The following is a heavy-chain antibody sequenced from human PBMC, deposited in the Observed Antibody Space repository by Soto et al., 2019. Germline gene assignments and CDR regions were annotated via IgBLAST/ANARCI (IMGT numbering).Heavy chain of an antibody. CDR3: ARGSAYYDFWSGYPNGNWFDP. CDR1: GGTFSSYA. V-gene: IGHV1-69*01. J-gene: IGHJ5*02. CDR2: IMPIFVTA. D-gene: IGHD3-3*01. Sequence: QVQLVQSGAEVKKPGSSVKVSCKASGGTFSSYAISWVRQAPGQGLEWMGGIMPIFVTANYAQKFQGRVTITADESTSTAYMELSSLRSEDTAVYYCARGSAYYDFWSGYPNGNWFDPWGQGTLVTVSS.